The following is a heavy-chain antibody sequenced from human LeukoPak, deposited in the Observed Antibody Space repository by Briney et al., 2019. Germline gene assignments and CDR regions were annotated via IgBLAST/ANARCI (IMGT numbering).Heavy chain of an antibody. D-gene: IGHD3-10*01. CDR1: GFISNA. CDR3: ARDHRVTMVRGVIPLYGLDV. Sequence: PGGSLRLSCAASGFISNAMNWVRQAPGKGLEWVSAISGSGVITYYADSVEGRFTISRDNSKSTLYLQMISLRAEDTAVYYCARDHRVTMVRGVIPLYGLDVWGQGSTVTVSS. V-gene: IGHV3-23*01. CDR2: ISGSGVIT. J-gene: IGHJ6*02.